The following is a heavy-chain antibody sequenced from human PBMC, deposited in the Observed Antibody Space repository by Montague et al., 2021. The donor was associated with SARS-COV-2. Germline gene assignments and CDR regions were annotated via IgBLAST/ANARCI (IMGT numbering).Heavy chain of an antibody. CDR2: ISLSGGT. D-gene: IGHD2-2*01. CDR3: ARVPYRLPFVRPYYGVDV. V-gene: IGHV4-34*01. J-gene: IGHJ6*02. Sequence: SETLSLTCAVYGGSLSGYYWSWIRQPPWEGLEWIAEISLSGGTSYNPSLKSRVTISVDTSKNQFSLKLSSATAADTAVYYCARVPYRLPFVRPYYGVDVWGQGATVTVSS. CDR1: GGSLSGYY.